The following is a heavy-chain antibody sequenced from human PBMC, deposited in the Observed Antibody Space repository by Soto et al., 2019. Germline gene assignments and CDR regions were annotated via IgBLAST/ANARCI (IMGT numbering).Heavy chain of an antibody. Sequence: EVQLLESGGGLVQPGGSLRLSCAASGFTFSSYAMRWVRQAPGKGLEWVSASSGSGGSTYYADSVKGRLTIARDNSKNTLYLQMTSLRAEDTAVYYCAKRGSGSYYDSWGQGTLVTVSS. CDR1: GFTFSSYA. V-gene: IGHV3-23*01. CDR3: AKRGSGSYYDS. J-gene: IGHJ4*02. D-gene: IGHD3-10*01. CDR2: SSGSGGST.